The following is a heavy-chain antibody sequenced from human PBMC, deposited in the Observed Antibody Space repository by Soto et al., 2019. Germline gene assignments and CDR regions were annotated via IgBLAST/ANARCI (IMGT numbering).Heavy chain of an antibody. CDR3: AKSYFPPGPNWFDP. V-gene: IGHV3-23*01. CDR1: GFTLSSHD. CDR2: ISGSDGRT. J-gene: IGHJ5*02. D-gene: IGHD3-9*01. Sequence: GGSLRLSCAASGFTLSSHDMSWVRQAPGEGLEWISSISGSDGRTYYADSVKGRFSIFRDSSKNTLYLQISSMSPEDTAVYYSAKSYFPPGPNWFDPWGQGTLVTVSS.